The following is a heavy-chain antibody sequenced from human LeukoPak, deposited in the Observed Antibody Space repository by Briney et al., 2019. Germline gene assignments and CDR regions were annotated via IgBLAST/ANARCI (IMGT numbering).Heavy chain of an antibody. CDR3: ARGTLRHYFDTSGYYIDY. V-gene: IGHV1-8*01. CDR2: MNPNNGNT. J-gene: IGHJ4*02. Sequence: ASVKVSCKASGYTFTRNEINWVRQATGQGLEGMGWMNPNNGNTGYAQKFQGRVTMTRDTSISSAYMELSSLRSEDTAVYYCARGTLRHYFDTSGYYIDYWGQGTLVTVSS. CDR1: GYTFTRNE. D-gene: IGHD3-22*01.